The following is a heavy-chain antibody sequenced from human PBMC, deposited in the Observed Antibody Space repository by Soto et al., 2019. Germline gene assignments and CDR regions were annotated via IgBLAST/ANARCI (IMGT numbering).Heavy chain of an antibody. CDR3: AKDFISGREDSSGDGY. CDR2: ISGSGGST. D-gene: IGHD6-19*01. J-gene: IGHJ4*02. V-gene: IGHV3-23*01. Sequence: PGGSLRLSCAASGFTFSSYAMSWVRQAPGKGLEWVSAISGSGGSTYYADSVKGRFTISRDNSKNTLYLQMNSLRAEDTAVYYCAKDFISGREDSSGDGYWGQGTLVTVSS. CDR1: GFTFSSYA.